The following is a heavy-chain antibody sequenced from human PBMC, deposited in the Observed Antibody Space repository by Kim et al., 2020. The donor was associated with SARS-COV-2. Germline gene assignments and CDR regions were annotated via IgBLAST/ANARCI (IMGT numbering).Heavy chain of an antibody. CDR1: GFTFSDHY. CDR3: ASGRMYGMDV. CDR2: TRNKANSYTT. Sequence: GGSLRLSCAASGFTFSDHYMDWVRQAPGKGLEWVGRTRNKANSYTTEYAASVKGRFTISRDDSKNSLYPQMNSLKTEDTAVYYCASGRMYGMDVWGQGTT. J-gene: IGHJ6*02. D-gene: IGHD2-15*01. V-gene: IGHV3-72*01.